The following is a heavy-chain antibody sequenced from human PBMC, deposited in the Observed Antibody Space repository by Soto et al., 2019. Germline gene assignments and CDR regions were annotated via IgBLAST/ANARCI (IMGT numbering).Heavy chain of an antibody. Sequence: ASVKVSCKASGYTFTSYAMHWVRQAPGQRLEWMGWINAGNGNTKYSQKFQGRVTITRDTSASTAYVELSSLRSEDTAVYYCASAPFGVVTPALTPMLLWGQGTLVTVSS. CDR1: GYTFTSYA. J-gene: IGHJ4*02. CDR3: ASAPFGVVTPALTPMLL. CDR2: INAGNGNT. D-gene: IGHD3-3*01. V-gene: IGHV1-3*01.